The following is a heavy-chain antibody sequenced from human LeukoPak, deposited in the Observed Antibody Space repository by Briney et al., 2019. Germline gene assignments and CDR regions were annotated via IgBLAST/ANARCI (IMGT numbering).Heavy chain of an antibody. J-gene: IGHJ4*02. V-gene: IGHV3-74*01. CDR2: IYSDGSTT. CDR3: ATDGGYGFHY. CDR1: GFTFTTTW. Sequence: PGRSLRLSCAASGFTFTTTWMHWVRHPPGKGLVWVSRIYSDGSTTTYADSVKGRFTISRDNAKNMVYLQMNSLRTEDTAVYYCATDGGYGFHYWGQGTLVTVSS. D-gene: IGHD5-12*01.